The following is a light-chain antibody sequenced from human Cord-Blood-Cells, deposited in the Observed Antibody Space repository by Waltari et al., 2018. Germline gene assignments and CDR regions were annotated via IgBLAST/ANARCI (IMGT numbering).Light chain of an antibody. CDR2: EVS. CDR3: SSYTSSSTRV. V-gene: IGLV2-14*01. CDR1: SSDAGGYNY. J-gene: IGLJ3*02. Sequence: QSALTQPASVSGSPGQSTTISCTGTSSDAGGYNYVSWYQQHPGKAPKLMIYEVSNRPSGVSNRFSGSKSGNTASLTISGLQAEDEADYYCSSYTSSSTRVFGGGTKLTVL.